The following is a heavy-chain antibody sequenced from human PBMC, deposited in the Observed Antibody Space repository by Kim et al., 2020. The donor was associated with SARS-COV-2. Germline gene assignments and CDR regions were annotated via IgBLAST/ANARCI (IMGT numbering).Heavy chain of an antibody. D-gene: IGHD6-19*01. V-gene: IGHV4-34*01. Sequence: PSLKSRVTISVDTSKNQFSLKLSSVTAADTAVYYCARVVAVAGKNGMDVWGQGTTVTVSS. J-gene: IGHJ6*02. CDR3: ARVVAVAGKNGMDV.